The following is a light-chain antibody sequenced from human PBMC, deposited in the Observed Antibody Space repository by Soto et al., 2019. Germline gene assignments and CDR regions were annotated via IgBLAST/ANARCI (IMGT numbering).Light chain of an antibody. CDR2: DAS. CDR1: QSVSSY. CDR3: QQRSNWPT. V-gene: IGKV3-11*01. Sequence: EIVLTQSPATLSLSPGERATLSCRASQSVSSYLAWYQQKPGQAPRLLIYDASTRATGIPARFSGSGSGTDFTLTISSREPEDFAVDYCQQRSNWPTFGQGTKVEIK. J-gene: IGKJ1*01.